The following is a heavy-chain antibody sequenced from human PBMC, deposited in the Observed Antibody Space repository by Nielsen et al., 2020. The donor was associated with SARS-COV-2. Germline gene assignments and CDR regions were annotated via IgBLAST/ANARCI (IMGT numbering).Heavy chain of an antibody. J-gene: IGHJ4*02. CDR2: IKQDGSEK. CDR3: ARVTQSGYSGYAFDY. Sequence: GGSLRLSCAASGFTFSSYWMSWVRQAPGKGLEWVANIKQDGSEKYYVDSVKGRFTISRDNAKNSLYLQMNSLRVEDTAMYYCARVTQSGYSGYAFDYWGQGTLVTVSS. V-gene: IGHV3-7*03. D-gene: IGHD5-12*01. CDR1: GFTFSSYW.